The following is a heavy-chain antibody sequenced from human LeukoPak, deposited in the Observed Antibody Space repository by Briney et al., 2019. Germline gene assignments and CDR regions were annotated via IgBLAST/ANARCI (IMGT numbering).Heavy chain of an antibody. Sequence: GGSLRLSCSASGFTFSRYPMHWVRQAPGKGLEWVGFIRSRDGTTEYAASVRGRFSISRDESKRIAYLQMNSLKAEDTAVYHCNRWHISGVSYSNLRGQGTLVTVSS. V-gene: IGHV3-49*04. CDR1: GFTFSRYP. CDR3: NRWHISGVSYSNL. J-gene: IGHJ4*02. CDR2: IRSRDGTT. D-gene: IGHD2-15*01.